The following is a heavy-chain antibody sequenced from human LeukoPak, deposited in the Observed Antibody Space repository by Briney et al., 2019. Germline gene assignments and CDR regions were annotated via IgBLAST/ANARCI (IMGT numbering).Heavy chain of an antibody. CDR1: GFTFSSYS. CDR3: ARDPIVPASYYFDY. V-gene: IGHV3-48*02. J-gene: IGHJ4*02. Sequence: GGSLRLSCAASGFTFSSYSMNWVRQAPGKGLEWVSYISSSSSTIYYADSVKGRFTISRDNVKNSLYLQMNSLRDEDTAVYYCARDPIVPASYYFDYWGQGTLVTVSS. CDR2: ISSSSSTI. D-gene: IGHD2-2*01.